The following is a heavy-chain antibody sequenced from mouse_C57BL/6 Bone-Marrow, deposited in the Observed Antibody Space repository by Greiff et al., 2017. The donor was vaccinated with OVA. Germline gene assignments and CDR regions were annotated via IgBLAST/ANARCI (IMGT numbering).Heavy chain of an antibody. J-gene: IGHJ3*01. D-gene: IGHD1-1*01. CDR2: IDPSDSYT. V-gene: IGHV1-59*01. CDR3: ARKGDYYGSSYGGFAY. CDR1: GYTFTSYW. Sequence: QVQLQQPGAELVRPGPSVKLSCKASGYTFTSYWMHWVKQRPGQGLEWIGVIDPSDSYTNYNQKFKGKATLTVDTSSSTAYMQLSSLTSEDSAVYYCARKGDYYGSSYGGFAYWGQGTLVTVSA.